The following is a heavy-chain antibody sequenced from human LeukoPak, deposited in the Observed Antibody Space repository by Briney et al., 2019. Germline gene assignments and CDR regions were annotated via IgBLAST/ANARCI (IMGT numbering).Heavy chain of an antibody. D-gene: IGHD3-16*02. V-gene: IGHV4-61*08. J-gene: IGHJ4*02. CDR3: ASAPAYVWGSYRDYYFDY. CDR1: GGSISSGGYY. Sequence: PSETLSLTCTVSGGSISSGGYYWSWIRQHPGKGLEWIGYIYYSGSTNYNPSLKSRVTISVDTSKNQFSLKLSSVTAADTAVYYCASAPAYVWGSYRDYYFDYWGQGTLVTVSS. CDR2: IYYSGST.